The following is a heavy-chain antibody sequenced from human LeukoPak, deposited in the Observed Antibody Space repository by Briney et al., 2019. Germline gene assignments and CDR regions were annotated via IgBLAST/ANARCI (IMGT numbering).Heavy chain of an antibody. CDR1: GGSISTSDYL. J-gene: IGHJ5*02. CDR3: VRRNYLSSRIDP. V-gene: IGHV4-61*05. Sequence: PSETLSLTCTVSGGSISTSDYLWAWVRQAPGKGLEWIGDFYYNGAAYYNRVTSYSPSLRSRVTISVGTSKNHFSLDLTSVTAADTAVYYCVRRNYLSSRIDPWGQGTLVTVSS. CDR2: FYYNGAA. D-gene: IGHD3-16*01.